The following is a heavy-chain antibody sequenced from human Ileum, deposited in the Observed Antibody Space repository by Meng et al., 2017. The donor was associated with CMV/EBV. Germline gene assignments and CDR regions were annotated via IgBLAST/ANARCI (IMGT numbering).Heavy chain of an antibody. CDR2: IPYDASYN. CDR1: GFTFTSYG. D-gene: IGHD2-15*01. Sequence: GGSLRLSCAASGFTFTSYGMHWVRQAPGKGLEWVSFIPYDASYNYYADSEKGRFTISRDNSKNALYLQMNSLTTEDTAVYYCAIRTGSCSGGRCYLPFDYWGQGTLVTVSS. J-gene: IGHJ4*02. V-gene: IGHV3-30*02. CDR3: AIRTGSCSGGRCYLPFDY.